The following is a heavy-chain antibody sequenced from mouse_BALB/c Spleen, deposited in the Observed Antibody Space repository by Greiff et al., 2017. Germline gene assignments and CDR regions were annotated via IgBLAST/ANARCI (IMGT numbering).Heavy chain of an antibody. J-gene: IGHJ2*01. CDR2: ISSGGSYT. Sequence: DVKLVESGGGLVKPGGSLKLSCAASGFTFSSYTMSWVRQTPEKRLEWVATISSGGSYTYYPDSVKGRFTISRDNAKNTLYLQMSSLKSEDTAMYYCTRDSRYGNYDYWGQGTTLTVSS. CDR1: GFTFSSYT. D-gene: IGHD2-10*02. V-gene: IGHV5-6-4*01. CDR3: TRDSRYGNYDY.